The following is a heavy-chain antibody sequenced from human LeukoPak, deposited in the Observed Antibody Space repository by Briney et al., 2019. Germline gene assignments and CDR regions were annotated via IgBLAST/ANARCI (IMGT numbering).Heavy chain of an antibody. V-gene: IGHV4-39*02. Sequence: SETLSLTCTVSGGSISSSRYYWGWIRQPPGKGLEWIGSMYYSGSTYYNPSLKSRVTISVDTSKNHFSLKLSSVTAADTAVYYCATASDQLDYWGQGTLVTVSA. CDR3: ATASDQLDY. J-gene: IGHJ4*02. CDR1: GGSISSSRYY. D-gene: IGHD2-21*02. CDR2: MYYSGST.